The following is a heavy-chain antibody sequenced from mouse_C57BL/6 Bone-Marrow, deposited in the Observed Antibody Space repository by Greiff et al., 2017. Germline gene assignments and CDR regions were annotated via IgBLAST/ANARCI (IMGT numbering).Heavy chain of an antibody. CDR3: ASCSSYYAMDY. J-gene: IGHJ4*01. Sequence: EVQLVESGGGLVQPGGSLSLSCAASGFTFTDYYMSWVRQPPGQALEWLGFIRNKANGYTTEYSASVKGRFTISRDNSQSILYLQMNALRAEDSATYYCASCSSYYAMDYWGQGTSVTVSS. CDR2: IRNKANGYTT. CDR1: GFTFTDYY. V-gene: IGHV7-3*01.